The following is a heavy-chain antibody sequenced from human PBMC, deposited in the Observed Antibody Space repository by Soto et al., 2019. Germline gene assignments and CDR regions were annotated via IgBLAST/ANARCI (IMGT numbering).Heavy chain of an antibody. J-gene: IGHJ5*02. CDR2: ISSSASHI. D-gene: IGHD2-15*01. Sequence: VQLVESGGGLVKPGGSLRLSCAASGFSFSSYSMNWVRQAPGKGLEWVSSISSSASHINYADSVKGRFTISRDNDKQSLYLQMNSLRAEDTAVYYCARGYTGYCSGGTCYWFDPWGQGTLVTVSS. V-gene: IGHV3-21*01. CDR1: GFSFSSYS. CDR3: ARGYTGYCSGGTCYWFDP.